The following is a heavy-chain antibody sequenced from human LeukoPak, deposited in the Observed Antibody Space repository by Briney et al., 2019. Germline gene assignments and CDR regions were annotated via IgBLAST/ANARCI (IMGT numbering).Heavy chain of an antibody. CDR3: ARDGRSGWNDHDY. CDR2: IKQDGSEK. J-gene: IGHJ4*02. CDR1: GFTLSSYW. Sequence: GGSLRLSCATSGFTLSSYWMSWVRQAPGKGLEWVANIKQDGSEKNYVDFVKGRFTISRDNAKNSLYLQMNSLRAEDTAVYYCARDGRSGWNDHDYWGQGTLVIVSS. D-gene: IGHD6-19*01. V-gene: IGHV3-7*03.